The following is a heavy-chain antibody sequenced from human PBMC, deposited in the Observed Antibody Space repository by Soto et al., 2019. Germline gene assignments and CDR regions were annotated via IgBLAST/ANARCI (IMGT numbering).Heavy chain of an antibody. J-gene: IGHJ4*02. Sequence: ESGGGGVQPGRSLRLSCAASGFTFSSYGMHWVRKAPGKGLDWVAVISYDGSIEYYSDSVKGRFTMSRDNSENTVYLQMNSLRTEDTAVYFCGRDWVWFGAHPIDNWGQGTLVTVSS. V-gene: IGHV3-30*03. CDR2: ISYDGSIE. CDR1: GFTFSSYG. D-gene: IGHD3-10*01. CDR3: GRDWVWFGAHPIDN.